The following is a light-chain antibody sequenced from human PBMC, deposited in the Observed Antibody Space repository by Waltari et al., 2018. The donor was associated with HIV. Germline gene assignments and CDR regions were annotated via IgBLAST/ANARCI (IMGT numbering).Light chain of an antibody. Sequence: EVVITHSPATLSVSAGERATTFCRASQSVGSKLTWYQQKPGQAPRLLIYDASTRATVIPAKLSGTGSGTDFTLTISSLQSEDFAVYYCLQYDNWPPWTFGQGTKVEFK. J-gene: IGKJ1*01. V-gene: IGKV3-15*01. CDR2: DAS. CDR3: LQYDNWPPWT. CDR1: QSVGSK.